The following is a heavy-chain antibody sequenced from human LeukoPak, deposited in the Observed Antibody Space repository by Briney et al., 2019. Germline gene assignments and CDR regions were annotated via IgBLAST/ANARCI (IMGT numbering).Heavy chain of an antibody. CDR3: ARRRRYSGSYYFDY. J-gene: IGHJ4*02. D-gene: IGHD1-26*01. V-gene: IGHV4-38-2*02. CDR1: GYSISSGYY. Sequence: PSETLSLTCTVSGYSISSGYYWGWIRPPPGKGLEWIGSIYHSGSTNYNPSLKSRVTISVDTSKNQFSLKLSSVTAADTAVYYCARRRRYSGSYYFDYWGQGTLVTVSS. CDR2: IYHSGST.